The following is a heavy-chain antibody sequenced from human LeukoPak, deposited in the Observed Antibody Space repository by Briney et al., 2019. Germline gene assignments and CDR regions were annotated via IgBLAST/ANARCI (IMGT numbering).Heavy chain of an antibody. V-gene: IGHV4-59*01. D-gene: IGHD3-16*01. CDR1: GGSISSYY. CDR2: IYYSGST. J-gene: IGHJ4*02. CDR3: AREGGLREYYFDY. Sequence: SETLSLTCTVSGGSISSYYWSWIRQPPGKGLEWIGYIYYSGSTNYNPSLKSRVTISVDTSKNQFSLKLSSVTAADTAVYYCAREGGLREYYFDYWGQGTLYTVSS.